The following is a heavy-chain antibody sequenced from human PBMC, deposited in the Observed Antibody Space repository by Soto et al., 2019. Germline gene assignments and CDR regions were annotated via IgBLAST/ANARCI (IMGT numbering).Heavy chain of an antibody. J-gene: IGHJ4*02. V-gene: IGHV3-66*01. CDR1: GFSVSASS. D-gene: IGHD1-26*01. Sequence: EVQLAESGGGLVQPGGSLRLSCAASGFSVSASSMNWVRQAPGKGLEWVSVIYGGGTTDYADSAKGRFTISRDNSMNTLHLQMNSLRAEDTAVYYCASLSNSARYIDFWGQGILVTVSS. CDR2: IYGGGTT. CDR3: ASLSNSARYIDF.